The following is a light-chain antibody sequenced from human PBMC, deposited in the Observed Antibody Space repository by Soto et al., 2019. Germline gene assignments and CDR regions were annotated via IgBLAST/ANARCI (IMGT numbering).Light chain of an antibody. Sequence: EIVLTQSPSTLSLSPGERATLSCRTSQSVDSSLAWYQKKPGQAPRLLIYDASNRATGIPARFSGSGSGTDFTLTISSLEPEDFAVYYCQQRSNWPPLTFGGGTKVDIK. CDR2: DAS. CDR3: QQRSNWPPLT. CDR1: QSVDSS. V-gene: IGKV3-11*01. J-gene: IGKJ4*01.